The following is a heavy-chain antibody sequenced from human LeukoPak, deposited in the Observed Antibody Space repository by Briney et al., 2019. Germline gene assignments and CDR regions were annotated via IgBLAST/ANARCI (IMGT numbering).Heavy chain of an antibody. D-gene: IGHD6-19*01. CDR1: GYTFTSCG. CDR3: ARDLEAVAGHNWFDP. Sequence: ASVKVSCKASGYTFTSCGISWVRQAPGQGLEWMGWISAYNGNTNYAQKLQGRVTMTTDTSTSTAYMELRSLRSDDTAVYYCARDLEAVAGHNWFDPWGQGTLVTVSS. J-gene: IGHJ5*02. V-gene: IGHV1-18*01. CDR2: ISAYNGNT.